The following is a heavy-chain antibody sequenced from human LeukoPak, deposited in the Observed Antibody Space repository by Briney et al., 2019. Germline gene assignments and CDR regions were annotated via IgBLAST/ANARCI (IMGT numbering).Heavy chain of an antibody. CDR3: ARGVLLWFGKENWFDP. D-gene: IGHD3-10*01. Sequence: SETLSLTCAVYGGSFSGYYWSWIRQPPGKGLEWIGEINHSGSTNYNPSLKSRVTISVDTSKNQFSLKLSSVTAADTAVYYCARGVLLWFGKENWFDPWGQGTLVTVSS. J-gene: IGHJ5*02. CDR1: GGSFSGYY. CDR2: INHSGST. V-gene: IGHV4-34*01.